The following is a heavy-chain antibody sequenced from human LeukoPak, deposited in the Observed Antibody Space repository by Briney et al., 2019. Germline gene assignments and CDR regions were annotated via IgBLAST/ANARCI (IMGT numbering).Heavy chain of an antibody. J-gene: IGHJ3*01. CDR1: GFPFSTYE. V-gene: IGHV3-48*03. CDR3: ARAVSGFTQGAFDV. CDR2: ISTSGRNI. D-gene: IGHD1-26*01. Sequence: GGSLRLSCAASGFPFSTYEMNWVRQAPGKGLEWVSYISTSGRNIYYADSVKGRFTISRDNAKNSLYLQMNSLRVEDTAVYYCARAVSGFTQGAFDVWGRGTMVTVSS.